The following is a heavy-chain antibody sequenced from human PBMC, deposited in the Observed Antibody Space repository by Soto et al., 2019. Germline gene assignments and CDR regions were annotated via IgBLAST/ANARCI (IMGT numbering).Heavy chain of an antibody. Sequence: QVQLVQSGAAVKKPGASVKVSCKASGYTFTSYGISWVRQAPGQGLEWMGWISAYNGNTNYAQKLQGRVTMTTDTSTSTAYMELRSLRSDDTAVYYCARDQRGSGWYFYFPPGDYWCQGTLVTVSS. J-gene: IGHJ4*02. CDR2: ISAYNGNT. D-gene: IGHD6-19*01. CDR1: GYTFTSYG. CDR3: ARDQRGSGWYFYFPPGDY. V-gene: IGHV1-18*01.